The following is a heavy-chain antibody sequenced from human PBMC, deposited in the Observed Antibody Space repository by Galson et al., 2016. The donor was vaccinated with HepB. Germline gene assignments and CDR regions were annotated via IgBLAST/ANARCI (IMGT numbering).Heavy chain of an antibody. J-gene: IGHJ5*02. CDR1: GFTLNNYA. CDR3: ARELSLVPGKGGHFDL. Sequence: SLRLSCAASGFTLNNYALNWVRQAPGKGLEWVALISYDGSNRYYGDPVRGRFAISRDNFNNTLYLQMNSLRTEDTAVYYCARELSLVPGKGGHFDLWGQGTLVTVSS. V-gene: IGHV3-30*09. D-gene: IGHD6-19*01. CDR2: ISYDGSNR.